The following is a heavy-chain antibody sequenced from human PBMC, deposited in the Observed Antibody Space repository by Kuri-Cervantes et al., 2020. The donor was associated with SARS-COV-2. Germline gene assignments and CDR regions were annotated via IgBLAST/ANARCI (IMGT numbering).Heavy chain of an antibody. Sequence: SVKVSCKTSGASFTLSAFSWVRQAPGQGLEWMGGIIHMLHKAHYAQKFQDRVTITADASTSTLYIDLNNLKSDDTAVYYCARGFDSPLDYWGQGTLVTVSS. J-gene: IGHJ4*02. V-gene: IGHV1-69*10. D-gene: IGHD3-9*01. CDR1: GASFTLSA. CDR2: IIHMLHKA. CDR3: ARGFDSPLDY.